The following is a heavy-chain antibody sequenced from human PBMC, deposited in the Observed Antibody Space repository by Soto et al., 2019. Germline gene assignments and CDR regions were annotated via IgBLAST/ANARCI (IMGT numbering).Heavy chain of an antibody. Sequence: QVQLVESGGGVVQPGRSLRLSCAASGFTFSSYGMHWVRQAPGKGLEWVAVISYDGSNKYYADSVKGRFTISRDNSKNTLYLQMNSLRAEDTAVYYCAKAGRSRADYWGQGTLVTVSS. D-gene: IGHD2-2*01. CDR3: AKAGRSRADY. V-gene: IGHV3-30*18. CDR2: ISYDGSNK. CDR1: GFTFSSYG. J-gene: IGHJ4*02.